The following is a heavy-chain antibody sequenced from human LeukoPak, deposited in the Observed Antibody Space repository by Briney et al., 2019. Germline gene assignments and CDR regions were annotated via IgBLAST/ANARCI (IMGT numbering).Heavy chain of an antibody. Sequence: PSETLSLTCTVSGGSVSSGSYYWSWIRQPPGKGLEWIGYIYYSGSTNYNPSLKSRVTISVDTSKNQFSLKLSSVTAADTAVYYCARERYQLLLDNWFDPWGQETLVTVSS. CDR3: ARERYQLLLDNWFDP. V-gene: IGHV4-61*01. CDR2: IYYSGST. D-gene: IGHD2-2*01. CDR1: GGSVSSGSYY. J-gene: IGHJ5*02.